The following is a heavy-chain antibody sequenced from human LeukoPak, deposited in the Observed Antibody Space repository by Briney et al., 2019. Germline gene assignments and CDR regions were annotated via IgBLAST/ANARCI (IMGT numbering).Heavy chain of an antibody. CDR3: ERSKSRYSTDAFAI. CDR1: GFTFSSYA. D-gene: IGHD6-13*01. V-gene: IGHV3-30*04. J-gene: IGHJ3*02. CDR2: ISYDGSSK. Sequence: GRSLRLSCAASGFTFSSYAMHWVRQAPGKGLEWVSVISYDGSSKYYADSVKGRFTISRDNSKNTLYLQMNSQRAEDTAVYHCERSKSRYSTDAFAIWGQGKMVTVSS.